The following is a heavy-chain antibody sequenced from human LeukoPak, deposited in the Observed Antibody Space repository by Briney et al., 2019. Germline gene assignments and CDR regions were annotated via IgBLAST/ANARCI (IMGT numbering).Heavy chain of an antibody. V-gene: IGHV3-30-3*01. D-gene: IGHD6-25*01. J-gene: IGHJ3*02. CDR3: ARDQGLIRAGAFDI. Sequence: GGSLRLSCAASGFTFSSYAMHWVRQAPGKGLEWVAVISYDGSNKYYADSVKGRFTISRDNSKNTLYLQMNSLRAEDTAVYYCARDQGLIRAGAFDIWGQGTMVTVSS. CDR1: GFTFSSYA. CDR2: ISYDGSNK.